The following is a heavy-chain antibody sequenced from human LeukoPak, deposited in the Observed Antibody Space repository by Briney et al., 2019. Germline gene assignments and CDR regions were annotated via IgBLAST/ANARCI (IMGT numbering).Heavy chain of an antibody. CDR1: GLTLSSNA. V-gene: IGHV3-23*01. CDR3: ARTSNYYGSGSHDY. J-gene: IGHJ4*02. D-gene: IGHD3-10*01. CDR2: ITGSDGSI. Sequence: GGSLRLSCAASGLTLSSNAMSWVRQAPAEGLEWVSVITGSDGSIYYADSVKGRFTMSRDNFKNTLYLQMNRLRAEDTAVYYCARTSNYYGSGSHDYWGQGTLVTVSS.